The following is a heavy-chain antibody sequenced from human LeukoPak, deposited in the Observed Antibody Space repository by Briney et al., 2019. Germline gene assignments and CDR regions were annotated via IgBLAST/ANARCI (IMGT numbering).Heavy chain of an antibody. Sequence: NPSGTLSLTCAVSGGSIITTNWWSWVRQPPGKGLEWIGEVHLNGATNYNPSLKSRVTISVDTSKNQFSLSLSSVTAADTAVYYCARNADMYYYVDNWGQGTLVTVSS. CDR3: ARNADMYYYVDN. D-gene: IGHD3-10*01. CDR2: VHLNGAT. V-gene: IGHV4-4*02. J-gene: IGHJ4*02. CDR1: GGSIITTNW.